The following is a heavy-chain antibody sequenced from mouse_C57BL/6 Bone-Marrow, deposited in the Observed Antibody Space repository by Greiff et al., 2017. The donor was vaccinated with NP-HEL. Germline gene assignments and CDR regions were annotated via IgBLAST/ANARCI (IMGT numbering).Heavy chain of an antibody. Sequence: EVMLVESGAGLVKPGGSLKLSCAASGFTFSSYAMSWVRQTPEKRLEWVAYISRGGDYIYYPATVKGRFTISRDNARNTLYLQMSSLKTEDTAMYYCTREWPISGYFDVWGTGTTVTVSS. V-gene: IGHV5-9-1*02. CDR2: ISRGGDYI. CDR3: TREWPISGYFDV. CDR1: GFTFSSYA. J-gene: IGHJ1*03. D-gene: IGHD6-5*01.